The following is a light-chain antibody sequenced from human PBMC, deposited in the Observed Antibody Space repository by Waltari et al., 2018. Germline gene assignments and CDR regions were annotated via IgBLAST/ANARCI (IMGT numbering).Light chain of an antibody. CDR2: DTS. CDR3: QQRSHWPMYT. V-gene: IGKV3-11*01. J-gene: IGKJ2*01. CDR1: ESISSQ. Sequence: EIVLTQSQATLSLSPGDRATLSCRASESISSQLAWYQQKPGQAPRILIYDTSNRAAGIPARFSGSGSGTDFSLTISSLEPEDFVVYYCQQRSHWPMYTFGQGTKLEIK.